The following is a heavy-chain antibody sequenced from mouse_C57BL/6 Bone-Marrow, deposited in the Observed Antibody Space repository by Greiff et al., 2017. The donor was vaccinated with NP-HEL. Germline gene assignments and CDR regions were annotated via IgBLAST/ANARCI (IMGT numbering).Heavy chain of an antibody. CDR2: ISNLAYSI. V-gene: IGHV5-15*01. D-gene: IGHD1-1*02. CDR1: GFTFSDYG. J-gene: IGHJ1*03. Sequence: EVKLVESGGGLVQPGGSLKLSCAASGFTFSDYGMAWVRQAPRKGPEWVAFISNLAYSIYYADTVTGPFTISRENAKNTLYLVMSSLRSEDTAMYYCARYGLWCYWYFDVGGTGTTVTVSS. CDR3: ARYGLWCYWYFDV.